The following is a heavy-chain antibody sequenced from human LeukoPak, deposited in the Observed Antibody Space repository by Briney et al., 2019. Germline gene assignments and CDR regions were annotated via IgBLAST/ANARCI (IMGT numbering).Heavy chain of an antibody. V-gene: IGHV1-18*04. D-gene: IGHD3-10*01. CDR2: ISAYNGNT. CDR1: GYTFTSYG. CDR3: ARVDIALWFGELFPFDY. Sequence: ASVKVSCKASGYTFTSYGISWVRQAPGQGLEWMGWISAYNGNTNYAQKLQGRVTMTTDTSTSTAYMELRSLRSDDTAVYYCARVDIALWFGELFPFDYWAREPWSPSPQ. J-gene: IGHJ4*02.